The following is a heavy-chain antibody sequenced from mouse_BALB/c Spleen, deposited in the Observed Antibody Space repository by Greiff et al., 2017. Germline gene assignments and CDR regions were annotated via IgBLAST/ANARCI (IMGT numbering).Heavy chain of an antibody. J-gene: IGHJ4*01. CDR1: GFTFTDYY. CDR3: ARDVYDYDGVIYYAMDY. D-gene: IGHD2-4*01. CDR2: IRNKANGYTT. V-gene: IGHV7-3*02. Sequence: EVQLVESGGGLVQPGGSLRLSCATSGFTFTDYYMSWVRQPPGKALEWLGFIRNKANGYTTEYSASVKGRFTISRDNSQSILYLQMNTLRAEDSATYYCARDVYDYDGVIYYAMDYWGQGTSVTVSS.